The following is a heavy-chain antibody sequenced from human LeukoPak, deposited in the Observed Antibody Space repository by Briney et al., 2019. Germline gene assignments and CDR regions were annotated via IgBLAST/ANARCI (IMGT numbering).Heavy chain of an antibody. CDR3: ACLSSNGRRDFDI. CDR2: IFHSGST. D-gene: IGHD2-8*01. Sequence: PSQTLSLTCAVSGGSISGNFYSWSWIRQPPGRGLEWLGYIFHSGSTYYNPSLKSRVTISVDRSKNQFSLKLSSVTAADTAVYYCACLSSNGRRDFDIWGQGTMVTVSP. CDR1: GGSISGNFYS. J-gene: IGHJ3*02. V-gene: IGHV4-30-2*01.